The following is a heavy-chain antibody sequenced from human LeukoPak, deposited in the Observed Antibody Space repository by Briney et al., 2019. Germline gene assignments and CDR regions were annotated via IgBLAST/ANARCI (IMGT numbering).Heavy chain of an antibody. D-gene: IGHD3-22*01. V-gene: IGHV4-39*07. CDR1: GGSISSSSYY. CDR3: ARDRGSGYYFDY. CDR2: IYYSGST. J-gene: IGHJ4*02. Sequence: PSETLSLTCTVSGGSISSSSYYWGWIRQPPGKGLEWIGSIYYSGSTYYNPPLKSRVTISVDTSKNQFSLKLSSVTAADTAVYYCARDRGSGYYFDYWGQGTLVTVSS.